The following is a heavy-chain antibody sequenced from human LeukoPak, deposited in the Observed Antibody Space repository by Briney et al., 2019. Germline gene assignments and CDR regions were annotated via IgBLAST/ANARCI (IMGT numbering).Heavy chain of an antibody. CDR3: ARHLRSFPDY. V-gene: IGHV4-59*08. Sequence: SETLSLTCTFSGDSIRSYYWSWIRQPPGKGLEWLGYIYYSGTTNYNPSLKSRLTMSLDTSKKHLSLRLTSVSAADAAVYYCARHLRSFPDYWGQGTLVTVSS. CDR1: GDSIRSYY. D-gene: IGHD3-3*02. CDR2: IYYSGTT. J-gene: IGHJ4*02.